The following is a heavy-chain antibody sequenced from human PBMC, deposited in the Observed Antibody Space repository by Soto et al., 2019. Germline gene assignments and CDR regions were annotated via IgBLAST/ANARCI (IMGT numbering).Heavy chain of an antibody. CDR2: ISSSSSYT. D-gene: IGHD5-12*01. J-gene: IGHJ4*02. CDR3: ARDHHRYSGYDYVDY. Sequence: PGGSLRLSCAASGFTFSSYSMNWVRQAPGKGLEWVSYISSSSSYTNYADSVKGRFTISRDNAKNSLYLQMNSLRAEDTAVYYCARDHHRYSGYDYVDYWGQGTLVTVSS. V-gene: IGHV3-21*05. CDR1: GFTFSSYS.